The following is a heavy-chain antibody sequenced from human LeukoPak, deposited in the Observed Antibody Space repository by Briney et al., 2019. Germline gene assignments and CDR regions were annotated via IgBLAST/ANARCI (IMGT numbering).Heavy chain of an antibody. V-gene: IGHV3-74*01. D-gene: IGHD5-12*01. CDR1: GFTFSSYW. CDR2: INSDGSST. CDR3: ARGGAPYYYYYYMDV. J-gene: IGHJ6*03. Sequence: GGSLRLSCAASGFTFSSYWVHWVRQAPGKGLVWVSRINSDGSSTSSADSVKGRFTISRDNAKNTLYLQMNSLRAEDTAVYYCARGGAPYYYYYYMDVWGKGTTVTVSS.